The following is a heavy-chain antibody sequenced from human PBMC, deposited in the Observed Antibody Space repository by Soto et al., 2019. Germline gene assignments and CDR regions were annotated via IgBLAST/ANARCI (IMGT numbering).Heavy chain of an antibody. Sequence: PVGALRLSCAASGFPFSGDAMSWVRQAPGKGLEWVSAISGSGGSTYYADSVKGRFTISRDNSKTTSYLQMNSLRAEGTSVYYWAKDPERLIVYATSGYFQHWCLGTLFPVST. D-gene: IGHD2-8*01. J-gene: IGHJ1*01. CDR2: ISGSGGST. CDR3: AKDPERLIVYATSGYFQH. V-gene: IGHV3-23*01. CDR1: GFPFSGDA.